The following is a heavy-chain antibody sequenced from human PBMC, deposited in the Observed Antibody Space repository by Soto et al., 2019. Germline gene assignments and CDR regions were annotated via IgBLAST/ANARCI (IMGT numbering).Heavy chain of an antibody. CDR1: GGSISSGDYY. J-gene: IGHJ5*02. Sequence: LSLPCTVSGGSISSGDYYWSWIRQPPGKGLEWIGYIYYSGSTYYNPSLKSRVTISVDASKNQFSLKLSSVTAADTAVYYCAREGMNQADWFDPWGQGTLVTVSS. V-gene: IGHV4-30-4*01. CDR3: AREGMNQADWFDP. CDR2: IYYSGST.